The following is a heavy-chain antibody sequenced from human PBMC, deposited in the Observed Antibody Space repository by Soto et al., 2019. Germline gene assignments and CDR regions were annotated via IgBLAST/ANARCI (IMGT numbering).Heavy chain of an antibody. V-gene: IGHV3-9*01. CDR2: ISWNSGSI. Sequence: GGSLRLSCAASGFTFSSYAMSWVRQAPGKGLEWVSGISWNSGSIGYADSVKGRFTISRDNAKNSLYLQMNSLRAEDTALYYCAKVAVVITTWNAFDIWGQGTMVTVSS. J-gene: IGHJ3*02. D-gene: IGHD3-22*01. CDR3: AKVAVVITTWNAFDI. CDR1: GFTFSSYA.